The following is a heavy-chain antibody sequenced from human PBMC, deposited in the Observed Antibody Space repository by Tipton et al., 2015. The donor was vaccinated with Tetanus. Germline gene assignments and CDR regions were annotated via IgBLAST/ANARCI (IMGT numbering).Heavy chain of an antibody. V-gene: IGHV5-51*01. D-gene: IGHD2-8*01. Sequence: QLVQSGGEVKKPGESLKISCKGSGYIFNNYWIGWVRQKPGKGLEWMGIIYPGDSDTRYSPSFQGQVTISVDKSINTAYLQWSSLKASDTSMYYCARLYPSPTGNGYFDYWGQGTLVTVSS. J-gene: IGHJ4*02. CDR2: IYPGDSDT. CDR1: GYIFNNYW. CDR3: ARLYPSPTGNGYFDY.